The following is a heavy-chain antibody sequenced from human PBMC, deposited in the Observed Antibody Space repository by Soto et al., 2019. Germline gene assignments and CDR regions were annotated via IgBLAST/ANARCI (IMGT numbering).Heavy chain of an antibody. CDR2: ISGSGSRT. CDR3: AKQQGSGVHFYYAMDV. V-gene: IGHV3-23*01. D-gene: IGHD2-8*01. J-gene: IGHJ6*02. Sequence: PGGSLRLSCVASEFTFSRHAMTWVRQAPGKGLEWVSSISGSGSRTYYADSVQGRFTVSRDNSKNTLNLQMNSLRAEDTAVYYCAKQQGSGVHFYYAMDVWGQGATVTVSS. CDR1: EFTFSRHA.